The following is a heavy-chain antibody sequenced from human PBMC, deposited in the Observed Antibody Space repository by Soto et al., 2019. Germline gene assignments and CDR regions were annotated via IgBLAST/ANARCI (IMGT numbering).Heavy chain of an antibody. CDR1: GYTFTSYG. CDR2: ISAYNGNT. V-gene: IGHV1-18*01. J-gene: IGHJ4*02. CDR3: ARCCSGGSCPIDY. Sequence: QVQLVQSGAEVKKPGASVKVSCKASGYTFTSYGISWVRQAPGQGLEWMGWISAYNGNTNYAQKLQGRVTMTTDTXTRKASMELRSLRSDDTAGYYCARCCSGGSCPIDYWGQGTLVTVSS. D-gene: IGHD2-15*01.